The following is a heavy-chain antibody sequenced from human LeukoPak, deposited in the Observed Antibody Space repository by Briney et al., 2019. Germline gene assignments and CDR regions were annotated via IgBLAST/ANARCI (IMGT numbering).Heavy chain of an antibody. D-gene: IGHD5-12*01. CDR2: IYYSGTT. Sequence: SETLSLTCTVSGGSITSSTYYWAWIRQPPGKGLERIGSIYYSGTTFYKPSLKSRVTISVDTSKNQFSLKLSSVTAADTAVYYCARLDIVATTDYYYGMDVWGQGTTVTVSS. V-gene: IGHV4-39*07. CDR1: GGSITSSTYY. CDR3: ARLDIVATTDYYYGMDV. J-gene: IGHJ6*02.